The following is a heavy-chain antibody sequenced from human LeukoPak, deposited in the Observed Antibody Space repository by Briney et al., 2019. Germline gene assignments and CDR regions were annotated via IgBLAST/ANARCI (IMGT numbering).Heavy chain of an antibody. Sequence: GASVKVSCKASGYTFTSYAMHWVRQAPGQRLEWMGWINAGNGNTKYSQKFQGRVTITRDTSASTAYMELSSLSSEDTAVYYCARDGVMVRGGGLGYWGQGTLVTVSS. CDR3: ARDGVMVRGGGLGY. CDR1: GYTFTSYA. J-gene: IGHJ4*02. D-gene: IGHD3-10*01. V-gene: IGHV1-3*01. CDR2: INAGNGNT.